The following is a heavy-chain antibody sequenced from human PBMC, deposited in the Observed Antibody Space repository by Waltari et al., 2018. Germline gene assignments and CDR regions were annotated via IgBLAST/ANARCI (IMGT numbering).Heavy chain of an antibody. V-gene: IGHV1-2*02. J-gene: IGHJ4*02. CDR1: GYTFTGYY. Sequence: QVQLVQSGAEVQTPGASVTVSCKASGYTFTGYYLHWVRQAPGQGLEGMGWINPNSGGKNYAQKFQGRVTMTRDTSISTAYMELSRLRSDDTAVYYCARAQQLINFDYWGQGTLVTVSS. CDR3: ARAQQLINFDY. CDR2: INPNSGGK. D-gene: IGHD6-13*01.